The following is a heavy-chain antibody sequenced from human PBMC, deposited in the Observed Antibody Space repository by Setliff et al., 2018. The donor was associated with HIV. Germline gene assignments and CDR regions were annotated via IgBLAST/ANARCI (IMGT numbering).Heavy chain of an antibody. CDR2: IWYDGVQR. CDR1: GFSFRAYN. Sequence: GGSLRLSCSVSGFSFRAYNMHWVRQAPGKGLEWVALIWYDGVQRYYADSVKGRFTVSRDNSRETMSLEMNSLRGEDTAVYYCAREDVMTGYSFDYWGQGTLVTVSS. V-gene: IGHV3-33*01. J-gene: IGHJ4*02. CDR3: AREDVMTGYSFDY. D-gene: IGHD3-9*01.